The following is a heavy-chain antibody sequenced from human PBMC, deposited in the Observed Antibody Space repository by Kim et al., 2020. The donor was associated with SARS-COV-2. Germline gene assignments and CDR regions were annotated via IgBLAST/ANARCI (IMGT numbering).Heavy chain of an antibody. V-gene: IGHV5-10-1*01. CDR3: ARHTATVTTVLYYYYGMDV. Sequence: GESLKISCKGSGYSFTSYWISWVRQMPGKGLEWMGRIDPSDSYTNYSPSFQGHVTISADKSISTAYLQWSSLKASDTAMYYCARHTATVTTVLYYYYGMDVWGQGTTVTVSS. CDR1: GYSFTSYW. D-gene: IGHD4-17*01. J-gene: IGHJ6*02. CDR2: IDPSDSYT.